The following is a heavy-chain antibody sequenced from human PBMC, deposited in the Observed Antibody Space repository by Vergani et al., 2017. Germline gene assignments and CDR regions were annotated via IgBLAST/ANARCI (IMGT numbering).Heavy chain of an antibody. Sequence: QVQLVESGGCVVQRGGSLRLSCATSGFTLSNYDIQWIRQGPGKGLEFVAFIQFDGSNQYYADSFKGRFTLSIDFSKNTLYLQMNSLRTDDTATYYCAKHFRGWGIDYWGQGTQVIVSS. CDR2: IQFDGSNQ. J-gene: IGHJ4*02. CDR3: AKHFRGWGIDY. CDR1: GFTLSNYD. V-gene: IGHV3-30*02. D-gene: IGHD3-16*01.